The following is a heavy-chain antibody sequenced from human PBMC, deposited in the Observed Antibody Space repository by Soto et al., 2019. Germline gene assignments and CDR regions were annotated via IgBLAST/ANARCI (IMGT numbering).Heavy chain of an antibody. CDR1: GGSISSGGYF. Sequence: PLCLTGTISGGSISSGGYFWSWIRQQQGKGLEWIGYIYYSGSTYYNPSLKSRVTISVDTSKNQFSLKLSSVTAADTAVYYCARDTYYYASSGYYLDYWGQGTLVTVSS. J-gene: IGHJ4*02. CDR2: IYYSGST. D-gene: IGHD3-22*01. CDR3: ARDTYYYASSGYYLDY. V-gene: IGHV4-31*03.